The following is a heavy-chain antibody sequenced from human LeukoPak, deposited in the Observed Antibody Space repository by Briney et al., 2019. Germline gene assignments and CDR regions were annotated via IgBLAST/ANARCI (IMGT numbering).Heavy chain of an antibody. D-gene: IGHD6-13*01. CDR2: IYYSGST. J-gene: IGHJ3*02. CDR3: ARGSQYSSSWYYAFDI. CDR1: GGSISSGGYY. V-gene: IGHV4-31*03. Sequence: SETLSLTCTVSGGSISSGGYYWSWIRQHPGKGLEWIGYIYYSGSTYYNPSLKSRVTISVDTSKNQFSLKLSSVTAADTAVYYCARGSQYSSSWYYAFDIWGQGTMVTVSS.